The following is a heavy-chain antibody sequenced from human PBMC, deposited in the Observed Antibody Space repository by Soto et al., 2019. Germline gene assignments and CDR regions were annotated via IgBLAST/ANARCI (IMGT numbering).Heavy chain of an antibody. CDR1: GGSISSGAYY. CDR3: ARESRDGFNSPFDS. J-gene: IGHJ4*02. V-gene: IGHV4-31*03. Sequence: QVQLQESGPGLVKPSQTLSLTCTVSGGSISSGAYYWSWIRQHPGKGLEWIGYIYYSGSTYYNPSLKSRVTXXVXTXMNQFSLKLSSMTAADTAVYYCARESRDGFNSPFDSWGQGTLVTVSS. CDR2: IYYSGST. D-gene: IGHD5-12*01.